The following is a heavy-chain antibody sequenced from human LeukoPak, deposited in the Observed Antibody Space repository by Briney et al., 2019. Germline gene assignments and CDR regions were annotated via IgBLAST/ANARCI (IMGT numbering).Heavy chain of an antibody. CDR3: ARDRDSSGYSLPGY. V-gene: IGHV3-30*19. CDR2: ISYDGSNK. Sequence: GGSLRLSCAASGLTFSSYGMHWVRQAPGKGLEWVAVISYDGSNKYYADSVKGRFTISRDNSKNTLYLQMNSLRVEDTAVYYCARDRDSSGYSLPGYWGQGTLVTVSS. J-gene: IGHJ4*02. D-gene: IGHD3-22*01. CDR1: GLTFSSYG.